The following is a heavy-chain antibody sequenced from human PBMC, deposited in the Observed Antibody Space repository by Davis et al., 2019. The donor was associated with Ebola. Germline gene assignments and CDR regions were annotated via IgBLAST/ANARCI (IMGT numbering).Heavy chain of an antibody. CDR1: GYTFTSYG. CDR3: ARAQFPTTSDH. Sequence: ASVKVSCKASGYTFTSYGISWVRQAPGQGLEWMGWISAYNGNTNYAQKLQGRVTMTTATSTSTAYMEVGSLRSDDTAVYYCARAQFPTTSDHWGQGTLVTVSS. V-gene: IGHV1-18*04. D-gene: IGHD1-1*01. CDR2: ISAYNGNT. J-gene: IGHJ4*02.